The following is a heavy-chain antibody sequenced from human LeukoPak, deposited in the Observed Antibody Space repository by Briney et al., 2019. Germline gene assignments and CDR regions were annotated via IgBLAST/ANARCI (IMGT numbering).Heavy chain of an antibody. D-gene: IGHD6-19*01. V-gene: IGHV1-2*06. J-gene: IGHJ4*02. CDR1: GYTFTSYA. CDR2: INTNSGGT. CDR3: ARARVAVAGQERYYFDY. Sequence: ASVKVSCKASGYTFTSYAMNWVRQAPGQGLEWMGRINTNSGGTNYAQKFQGRVTMTRDTSISTAYMELSRLRSDDTAVYYCARARVAVAGQERYYFDYWGQGTPVTVSS.